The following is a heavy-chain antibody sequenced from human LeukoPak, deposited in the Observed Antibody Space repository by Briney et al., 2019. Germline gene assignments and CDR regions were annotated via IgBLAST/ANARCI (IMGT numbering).Heavy chain of an antibody. D-gene: IGHD2-15*01. CDR2: ISGSGGST. V-gene: IGHV3-23*01. CDR1: GFTFSSYA. Sequence: PGGSLRLSCAASGFTFSSYAMSWVRQDPGKGLEWVSDISGSGGSTYYADSAQGRFTTSRDNSKNTLYLQMNSLRAEDTAVYYCAKDSEPYCSGGSCPFDYWGQGTLVTVSS. CDR3: AKDSEPYCSGGSCPFDY. J-gene: IGHJ4*02.